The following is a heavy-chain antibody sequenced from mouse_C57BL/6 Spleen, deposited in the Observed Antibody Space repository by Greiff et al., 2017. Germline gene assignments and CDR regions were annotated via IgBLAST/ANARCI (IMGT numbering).Heavy chain of an antibody. V-gene: IGHV1-82*01. CDR1: GYAFSSSW. CDR3: ARPRGRDGYFDV. Sequence: QVQLQQSGPELVKPGASVKISCKASGYAFSSSWMNWVKQRPGKGLEWIGRIYPGDGDTNYNGKFKGKATLTADKYSSTAYMQLSSLTSEDSAVYFCARPRGRDGYFDVWGTGTTVTVSS. CDR2: IYPGDGDT. D-gene: IGHD1-1*01. J-gene: IGHJ1*03.